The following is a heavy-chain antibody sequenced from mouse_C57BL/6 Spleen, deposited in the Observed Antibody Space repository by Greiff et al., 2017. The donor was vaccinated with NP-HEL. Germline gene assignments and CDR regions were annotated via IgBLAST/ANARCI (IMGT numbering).Heavy chain of an antibody. CDR2: IYPGSGST. CDR1: GYTFTSYW. Sequence: QVHVKQPGAELVKPGASVKMSCKASGYTFTSYWITWVKQRPGQGLEWIGDIYPGSGSTNYNEKFKSKATLTVDTSSSTAYMQLSSLTSEDSAVYYCERWGYDYDSWFADWGKGTLVTVSA. CDR3: ERWGYDYDSWFAD. J-gene: IGHJ3*01. D-gene: IGHD2-4*01. V-gene: IGHV1-55*01.